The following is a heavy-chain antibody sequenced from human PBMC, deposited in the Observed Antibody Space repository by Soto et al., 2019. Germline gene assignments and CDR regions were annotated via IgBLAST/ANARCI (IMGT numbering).Heavy chain of an antibody. CDR3: AKVGIAARVGDY. CDR1: GFTFSSYG. CDR2: ISYDGSNK. V-gene: IGHV3-30*18. J-gene: IGHJ4*02. D-gene: IGHD6-6*01. Sequence: GGSLRLSCAASGFTFSSYGMHWVRQAPGKGLEWVAVISYDGSNKYYADSVKGRFTISRDNSKNTLYLQMNSLRAEDTAVYYCAKVGIAARVGDYWGQGTLVTVSS.